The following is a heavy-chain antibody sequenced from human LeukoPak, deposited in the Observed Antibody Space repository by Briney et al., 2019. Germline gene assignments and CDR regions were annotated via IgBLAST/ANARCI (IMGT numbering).Heavy chain of an antibody. Sequence: PSETLSLTCAASGGSISSSSYYWGWIRQPPGKGLEWIGSIYYSGRTYYNPSLKSRVTISVDTSKNQFSLKLSSVTAADTAVYFCATFSFSSGYYDSWGQGTLVTVSS. J-gene: IGHJ4*02. CDR1: GGSISSSSYY. V-gene: IGHV4-39*01. D-gene: IGHD6-19*01. CDR3: ATFSFSSGYYDS. CDR2: IYYSGRT.